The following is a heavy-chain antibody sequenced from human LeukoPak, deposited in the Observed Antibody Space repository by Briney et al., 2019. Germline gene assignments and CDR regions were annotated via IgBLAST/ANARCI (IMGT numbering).Heavy chain of an antibody. CDR3: AREYCSSTSCYGFDY. CDR2: IWYDGSNK. CDR1: GFTFSSYG. J-gene: IGHJ4*02. D-gene: IGHD2-2*01. V-gene: IGHV3-33*01. Sequence: GGFLRLSCAASGFTFSSYGMHWVRQAPGKGLEWVAVIWYDGSNKYYADSVKGRFTISRDNSKNTLYLQMNSLRAEDTAVYYCAREYCSSTSCYGFDYWGQGTLVTVSS.